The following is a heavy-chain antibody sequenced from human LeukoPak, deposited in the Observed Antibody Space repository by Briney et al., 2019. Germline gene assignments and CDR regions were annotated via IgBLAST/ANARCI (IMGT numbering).Heavy chain of an antibody. J-gene: IGHJ5*02. CDR3: ARDRRGMYIAVPGNNWFDP. Sequence: GASVKVSCKASGYTFTGYYMHWVRQAPGQGLEWMGWINPNSGGTNYAQKFQGRVTMTRDTSISTAYMELSRLRSDDTAVYYCARDRRGMYIAVPGNNWFDPWGQGTLVTVSS. V-gene: IGHV1-2*02. CDR1: GYTFTGYY. D-gene: IGHD6-19*01. CDR2: INPNSGGT.